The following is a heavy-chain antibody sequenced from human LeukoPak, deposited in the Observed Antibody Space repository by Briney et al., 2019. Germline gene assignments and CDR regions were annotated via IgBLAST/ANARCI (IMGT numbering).Heavy chain of an antibody. V-gene: IGHV3-23*01. CDR1: RLTFSSYA. Sequence: GGSLRLSCAGSRLTFSSYAMSWVRQAPGKGLEWVSAISGSGGSTYYADSVKGRFTISRDNSKNTLYLQMNSLRAEDTAVYYCAKDLSVVVVPAAIPEPFDYWGQGTLVTVSS. CDR3: AKDLSVVVVPAAIPEPFDY. J-gene: IGHJ4*02. CDR2: ISGSGGST. D-gene: IGHD2-2*02.